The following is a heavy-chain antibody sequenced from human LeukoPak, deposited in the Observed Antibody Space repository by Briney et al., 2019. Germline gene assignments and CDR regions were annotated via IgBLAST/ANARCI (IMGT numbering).Heavy chain of an antibody. Sequence: SETLSLTCTVSGGSISSHFWSWIRQPPGKGLEWIGYIYHSGGTNYNPSLKSRVTISVDTSKTQFSLKLSSVTAADTAVYYCARGHIVATIDGYGGINWFDPWGQGTLVTVSS. CDR3: ARGHIVATIDGYGGINWFDP. D-gene: IGHD5-12*01. CDR2: IYHSGGT. V-gene: IGHV4-59*08. CDR1: GGSISSHF. J-gene: IGHJ5*02.